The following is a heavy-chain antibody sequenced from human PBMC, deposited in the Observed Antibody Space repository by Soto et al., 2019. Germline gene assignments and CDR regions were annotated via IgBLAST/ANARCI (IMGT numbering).Heavy chain of an antibody. D-gene: IGHD4-17*01. CDR2: IIPILGIA. J-gene: IGHJ4*02. CDR3: ARDYGPRGFDY. Sequence: QVQLVQSGAEVKKPGSSVKVSCKASGGTFSSYTISWVRQAPGQGLEWMGRIIPILGIANYAQKFQGRVTITEDKSTSTAYMELSSLRSEDTAVYYCARDYGPRGFDYWGQGTLVTVSS. CDR1: GGTFSSYT. V-gene: IGHV1-69*02.